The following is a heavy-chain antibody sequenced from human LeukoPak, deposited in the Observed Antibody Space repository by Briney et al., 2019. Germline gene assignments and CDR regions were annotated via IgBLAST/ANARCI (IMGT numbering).Heavy chain of an antibody. V-gene: IGHV4-34*01. CDR2: INHSGST. D-gene: IGHD6-19*01. CDR1: GGSFSGYY. J-gene: IGHJ6*03. Sequence: PSETLSLTCAVYGGSFSGYYWSWIRQPPGKGLEWIGEINHSGSTNYNSSLKSRVTMSVDTSKNQFSLKLSSVTAADTAVYYCARASSGWYGGDYYYYYYMDVWGKGTTVTISS. CDR3: ARASSGWYGGDYYYYYYMDV.